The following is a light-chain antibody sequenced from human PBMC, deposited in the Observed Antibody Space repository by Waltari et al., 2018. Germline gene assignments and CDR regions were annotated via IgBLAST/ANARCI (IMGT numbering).Light chain of an antibody. CDR3: YSTDRTGKQRV. Sequence: SYELTQPPSVSVSPGQTARITCSGDALPNKYGYWYQQKSGQAPELVIYGDNKRRSGSPERFSGSSSGTMVTLTISGAQGEDEGDYYCYSTDRTGKQRVFGGGTKLTVL. CDR2: GDN. CDR1: ALPNKY. J-gene: IGLJ2*01. V-gene: IGLV3-10*01.